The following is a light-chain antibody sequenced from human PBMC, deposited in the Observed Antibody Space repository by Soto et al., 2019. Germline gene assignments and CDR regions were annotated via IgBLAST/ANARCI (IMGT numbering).Light chain of an antibody. CDR2: GAT. J-gene: IGKJ2*01. CDR3: QQYHNWPPQYT. CDR1: QSVASN. Sequence: EIGMTQSPASLSVSPGDGATLSCRASQSVASNVAWYQQKPGQGPRLLIHGATTRAVGVPARFSGSGSGTDFTLTINGLQSEDFAVYYCQQYHNWPPQYTFGQGTKLQI. V-gene: IGKV3-15*01.